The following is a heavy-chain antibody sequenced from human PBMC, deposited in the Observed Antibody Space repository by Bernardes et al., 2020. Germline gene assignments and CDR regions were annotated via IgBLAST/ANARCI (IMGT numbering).Heavy chain of an antibody. CDR3: ARDPKSGGHFDY. CDR1: GFTFTNYG. J-gene: IGHJ4*01. V-gene: IGHV3-33*01. CDR2: IWFDGSNK. Sequence: GGSLRLSCAASGFTFTNYGMHWVRQAPGKGLEWVAIIWFDGSNKYYADSVKGRFTISRDDSKNTLYLQMNSLRAEDTAVYYCARDPKSGGHFDYWGHGTLVTVSS. D-gene: IGHD2-15*01.